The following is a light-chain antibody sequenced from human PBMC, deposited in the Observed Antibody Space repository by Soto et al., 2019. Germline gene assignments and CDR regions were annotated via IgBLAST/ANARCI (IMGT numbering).Light chain of an antibody. J-gene: IGKJ1*01. CDR2: DAS. Sequence: EIVLTQSPATLSLSPGERATLSCRASQSVSSKLAWYQQKPGQAPRLLIYDASNRATGIPARFSGSGSGTDFTLTSSSLEPEDFAVYYCQQRNSWWTFGQGTKVEIK. CDR1: QSVSSK. V-gene: IGKV3-11*01. CDR3: QQRNSWWT.